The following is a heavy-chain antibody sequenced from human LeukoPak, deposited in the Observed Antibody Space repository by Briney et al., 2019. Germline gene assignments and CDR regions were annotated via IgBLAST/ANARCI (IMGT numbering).Heavy chain of an antibody. CDR1: GGSMNNYY. CDR3: ARDGPPGDAFDI. CDR2: IYYSGST. V-gene: IGHV4-59*12. J-gene: IGHJ3*02. Sequence: SETLSLTCTVSGGSMNNYYWTWIRQPPGKGLEWIGYIYYSGSTNYNPSLKSRVTISVDTSKNQFSLKLSSVTAADTAVYYCARDGPPGDAFDIWGQGTMVTVSS.